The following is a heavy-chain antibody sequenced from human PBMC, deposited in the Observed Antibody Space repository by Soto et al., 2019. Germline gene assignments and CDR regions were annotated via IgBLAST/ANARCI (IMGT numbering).Heavy chain of an antibody. CDR3: ATSTNRSTIFGVDAPGAFDI. CDR2: IIPLFGTS. Sequence: ASVKVSCKASGGTFSSYAIRWVRQAPGKGREWMGGIIPLFGTSNYAQKSQGRVTITADKSTSTAYMELSSLRSEDTAVYCCATSTNRSTIFGVDAPGAFDIWGEGTRVTVSS. CDR1: GGTFSSYA. V-gene: IGHV1-69*06. J-gene: IGHJ3*02. D-gene: IGHD3-3*01.